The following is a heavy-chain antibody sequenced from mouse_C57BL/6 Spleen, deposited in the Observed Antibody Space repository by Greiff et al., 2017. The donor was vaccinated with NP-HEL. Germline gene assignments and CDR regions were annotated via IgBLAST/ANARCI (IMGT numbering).Heavy chain of an antibody. CDR3: ASTTVIHYFDY. Sequence: QVQLQQSGPELVKPGASVKISCKASGYAFSSSWMNWVKQRPGKGLEWIGRIYPGDGDTNYNGKFKGKATLTADKSSSTAYMQLSSLTSEDSAVYFWASTTVIHYFDYWGQGTTLTVSS. J-gene: IGHJ2*01. V-gene: IGHV1-82*01. CDR2: IYPGDGDT. D-gene: IGHD1-1*01. CDR1: GYAFSSSW.